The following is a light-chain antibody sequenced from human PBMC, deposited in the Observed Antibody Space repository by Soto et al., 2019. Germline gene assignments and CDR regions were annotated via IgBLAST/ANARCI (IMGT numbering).Light chain of an antibody. V-gene: IGKV1-5*01. CDR2: DAS. CDR1: QNINNW. CDR3: QHYNVYYMYT. J-gene: IGKJ2*01. Sequence: DIQMTQSPSTLSASVGDRVTITCRASQNINNWLAWFQQKPGEAPKLLIYDASTLESGVRSRFSGSGSGTEFTLTISSLQPDDYATYSCQHYNVYYMYTFGQGTKVEIK.